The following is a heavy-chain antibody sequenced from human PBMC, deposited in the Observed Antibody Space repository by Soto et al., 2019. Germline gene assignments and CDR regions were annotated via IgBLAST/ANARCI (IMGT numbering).Heavy chain of an antibody. CDR1: GGSFSGYY. J-gene: IGHJ6*03. V-gene: IGHV4-34*01. Sequence: QVQLQQWGAGLLKPSETLSLTCAVYGGSFSGYYWSWIRQPPGKGLEWIGESNHSGSTNYNPSLKSRVTISVDTSKNQFSLKLSSVTAADTAVYYCARIGRYCSSTSCYFHYYYYMDVWGKGTTVTVSS. CDR2: SNHSGST. CDR3: ARIGRYCSSTSCYFHYYYYMDV. D-gene: IGHD2-2*01.